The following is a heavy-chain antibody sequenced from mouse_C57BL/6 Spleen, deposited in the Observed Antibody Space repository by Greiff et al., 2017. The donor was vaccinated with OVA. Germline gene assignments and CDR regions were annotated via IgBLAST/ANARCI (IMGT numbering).Heavy chain of an antibody. CDR3: ARDPIYYYGSSYAMDD. J-gene: IGHJ4*01. CDR2: INPYNGGT. CDR1: GYTFTDYY. D-gene: IGHD1-1*01. Sequence: VQLQQSGPVLVKPGASVKMSCKASGYTFTDYYMNWVKQSHGKSLEWIGVINPYNGGTSYNQKFKGKATLIVDTSSSTAYMELNSLTSEDSAVYYCARDPIYYYGSSYAMDDWGQGTSVTVSS. V-gene: IGHV1-19*01.